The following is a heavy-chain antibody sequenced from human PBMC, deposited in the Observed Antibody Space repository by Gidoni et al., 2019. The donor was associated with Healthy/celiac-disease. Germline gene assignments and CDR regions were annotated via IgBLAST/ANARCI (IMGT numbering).Heavy chain of an antibody. Sequence: QVRLVESGGAVVQPGRSLRLPCDACGFTLSSYAMHWVRQAPGKGRELVAVISYDGSNKYYADSVKGRFTISRDNSKHTLYRQMNSLRAEDTAVYYCARADEDDGMDVWGQGTTVTVSS. CDR1: GFTLSSYA. J-gene: IGHJ6*02. CDR3: ARADEDDGMDV. V-gene: IGHV3-30-3*01. CDR2: ISYDGSNK.